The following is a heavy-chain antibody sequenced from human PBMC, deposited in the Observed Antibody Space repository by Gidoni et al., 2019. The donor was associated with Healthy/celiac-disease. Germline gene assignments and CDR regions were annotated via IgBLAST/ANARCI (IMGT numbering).Heavy chain of an antibody. CDR3: ARAVLWFGELFFDY. CDR1: GYTFTSYA. J-gene: IGHJ4*02. V-gene: IGHV1-3*01. D-gene: IGHD3-10*01. CDR2: INAGNGNT. Sequence: QVQLVQSGAEVKKPGASVTFSCKASGYTFTSYAMHWVRQAPGQRLEWMGWINAGNGNTKYSQKFQGRVTITRDTSASTAYMELSSLRSEDTAVYYCARAVLWFGELFFDYWGQGTLVTVSS.